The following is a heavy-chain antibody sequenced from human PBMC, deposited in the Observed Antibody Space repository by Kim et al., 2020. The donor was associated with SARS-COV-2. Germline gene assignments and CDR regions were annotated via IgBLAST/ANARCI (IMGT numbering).Heavy chain of an antibody. CDR3: ARQALDKGAFDI. J-gene: IGHJ3*02. V-gene: IGHV4-39*01. Sequence: YYNPSLKSRVTISVDTSKNQFSLKLSSVTAADTAVYYCARQALDKGAFDIWGQGTMVTVSS. D-gene: IGHD2-2*03.